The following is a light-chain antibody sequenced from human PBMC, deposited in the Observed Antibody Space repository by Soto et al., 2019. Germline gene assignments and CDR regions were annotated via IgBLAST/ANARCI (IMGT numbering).Light chain of an antibody. Sequence: PGDRVTITCRASQSISSWLAWYQQKPGQTPRLLVYDASTRATGVPARFSGSGSGTDFTLTISRLEPEDFAVYYCQQCGSSPWTFGQVTNVDIK. J-gene: IGKJ1*01. V-gene: IGKV3-20*01. CDR3: QQCGSSPWT. CDR2: DAS. CDR1: QSISSW.